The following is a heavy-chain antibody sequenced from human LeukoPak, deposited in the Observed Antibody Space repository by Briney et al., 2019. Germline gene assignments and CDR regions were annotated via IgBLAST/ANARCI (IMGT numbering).Heavy chain of an antibody. CDR1: GYSISSGYY. V-gene: IGHV4-38-2*02. D-gene: IGHD6-13*01. CDR2: IYHSGST. Sequence: SETLSLTCTVSGYSISSGYYWGWIRQPPGKGLEWIGSIYHSGSTYYNPSLKSRVTISVDTSKNQFSLKLSSVTAADTAVYYCARGLYEAAAAPADYWGQGTLVTVSS. J-gene: IGHJ4*02. CDR3: ARGLYEAAAAPADY.